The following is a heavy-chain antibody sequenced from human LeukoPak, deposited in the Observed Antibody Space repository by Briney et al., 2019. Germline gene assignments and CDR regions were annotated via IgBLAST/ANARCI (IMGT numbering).Heavy chain of an antibody. J-gene: IGHJ4*02. CDR2: IHYSGRI. CDR3: ARQSFAPFQVGPETPIES. Sequence: SETLSLTCAVSGGSISTSSSSWGWIRQPPGKGLECIGSIHYSGRIYYNPSLKSRFTISMDTSKNQFSLKLTSVTAADTAVYYCARQSFAPFQVGPETPIESWGQGTLVTVSS. V-gene: IGHV4-39*01. D-gene: IGHD1-26*01. CDR1: GGSISTSSSS.